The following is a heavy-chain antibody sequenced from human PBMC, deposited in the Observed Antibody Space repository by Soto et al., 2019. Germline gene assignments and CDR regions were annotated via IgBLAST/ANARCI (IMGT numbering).Heavy chain of an antibody. CDR2: INPNSGGT. V-gene: IGHV1-2*02. CDR3: ARDATPGGIVVVLAALLSDGMDV. D-gene: IGHD2-2*01. J-gene: IGHJ6*02. CDR1: GYTFTGYY. Sequence: ASVKVSCKASGYTFTGYYMHWVRQAPGQGLEWMGWINPNSGGTNYAQKFQGRVTMTRDTSISTAYMELSRLRSDDTAVYYCARDATPGGIVVVLAALLSDGMDVWGQGTTVTVSS.